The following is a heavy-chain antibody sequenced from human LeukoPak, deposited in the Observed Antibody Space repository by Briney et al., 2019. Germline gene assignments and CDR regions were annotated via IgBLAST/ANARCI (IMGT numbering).Heavy chain of an antibody. CDR1: GLTFSSYW. J-gene: IGHJ3*02. CDR3: ASYGDYDAFDI. Sequence: GGSLRLSCAASGLTFSSYWMSWVRQAPGKGLEWVANIKQDGSEKYYVDSVKGRFTISRDNAKNSLYLQMNSLRAEDTAVYYCASYGDYDAFDIWGQGTMVTVSS. D-gene: IGHD4-17*01. CDR2: IKQDGSEK. V-gene: IGHV3-7*01.